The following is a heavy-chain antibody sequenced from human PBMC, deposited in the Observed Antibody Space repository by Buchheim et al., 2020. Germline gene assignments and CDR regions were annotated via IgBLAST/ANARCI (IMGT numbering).Heavy chain of an antibody. J-gene: IGHJ6*02. D-gene: IGHD6-19*01. Sequence: EVQLVESGGGLVQPGRSLRLSCTASGFTFGDYAMSWVRQAPGKGLEWVGFIRSKAYGGTTEYAASVKGRFTISRDDSKSIAYLQMNSLKTEDTAVYYCTRDSLGGQWLVLPPYYYYGMDVWGQGTT. CDR2: IRSKAYGGTT. CDR3: TRDSLGGQWLVLPPYYYYGMDV. CDR1: GFTFGDYA. V-gene: IGHV3-49*04.